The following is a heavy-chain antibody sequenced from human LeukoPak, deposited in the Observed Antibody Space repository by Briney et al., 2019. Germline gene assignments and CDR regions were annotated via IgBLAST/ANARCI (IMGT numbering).Heavy chain of an antibody. Sequence: PSETLSLTCTVSGGSISSSSYYWGWIRQPPGKGLEWIGSIYYSGSTYYNPSLKSRVTISVDTSKNQFSLKLSSVTAADTAVYYCARLLGFGGDPHFDNWGQGTLVTVSS. CDR2: IYYSGST. V-gene: IGHV4-39*01. J-gene: IGHJ4*02. CDR3: ARLLGFGGDPHFDN. D-gene: IGHD3-16*01. CDR1: GGSISSSSYY.